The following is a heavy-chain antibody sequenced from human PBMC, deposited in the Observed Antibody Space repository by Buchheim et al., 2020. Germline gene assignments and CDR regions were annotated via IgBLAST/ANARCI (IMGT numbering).Heavy chain of an antibody. D-gene: IGHD3-3*01. CDR1: GYTFTGYY. V-gene: IGHV1-2*04. CDR2: INPNSGGT. J-gene: IGHJ6*02. Sequence: QVQLVQSGAEVKKPGASVKVSCKASGYTFTGYYMHWVRQAPGQGLEWMGWINPNSGGTNYAQKFQGWVTMTRNTSISTAYMELSSLRSEDTAVYYCARGQGYDFWSGPYYYYYGMDVWGQGTT. CDR3: ARGQGYDFWSGPYYYYYGMDV.